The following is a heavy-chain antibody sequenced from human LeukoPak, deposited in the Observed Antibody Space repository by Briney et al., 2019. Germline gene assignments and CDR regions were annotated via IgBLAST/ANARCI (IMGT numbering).Heavy chain of an antibody. CDR2: VYPGDSDT. CDR1: GYCFVSYW. D-gene: IGHD7-27*01. Sequence: GESLKISCKGSGYCFVSYWIGWVRQMPGKGLEWMGFVYPGDSDTRYSPSFQGQVTISADKSISTAYLQWSSLKASDTATYYCTRHAGDLATIKIDFWGQGTLVTVSS. V-gene: IGHV5-51*01. J-gene: IGHJ4*02. CDR3: TRHAGDLATIKIDF.